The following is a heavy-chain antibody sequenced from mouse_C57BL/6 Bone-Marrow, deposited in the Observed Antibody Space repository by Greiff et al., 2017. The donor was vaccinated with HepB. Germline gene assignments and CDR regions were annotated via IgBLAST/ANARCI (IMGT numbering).Heavy chain of an antibody. CDR3: ARPLYGNYLYYFDY. Sequence: EVQVVESGGDLVKPGGSLKLSCAASGFTFSSYGMSWVRQTPDKRLEWVATISSGGSYTYYPDRVKGRFTISRDNAKNTLYLQISSLKSEDTAMYYCARPLYGNYLYYFDYWGQGTTLTVSS. D-gene: IGHD2-1*01. V-gene: IGHV5-6*01. CDR2: ISSGGSYT. CDR1: GFTFSSYG. J-gene: IGHJ2*01.